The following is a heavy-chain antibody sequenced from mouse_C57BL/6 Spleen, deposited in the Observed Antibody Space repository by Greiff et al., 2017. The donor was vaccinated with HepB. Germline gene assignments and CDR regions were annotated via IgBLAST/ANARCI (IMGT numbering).Heavy chain of an antibody. CDR3: AREDGYYGSSSYYFDY. V-gene: IGHV1-55*01. CDR1: GYTFTSYW. J-gene: IGHJ2*01. D-gene: IGHD1-1*01. Sequence: VQLQQPGAELVKPGASVKMSCKASGYTFTSYWITWVKQRPGQGLEWIGDIYPGSGSTNYNEKFKSKATLTVDTSSSTAYMQLSSLTSEDSAVYYCAREDGYYGSSSYYFDYWGQGTTLTVSS. CDR2: IYPGSGST.